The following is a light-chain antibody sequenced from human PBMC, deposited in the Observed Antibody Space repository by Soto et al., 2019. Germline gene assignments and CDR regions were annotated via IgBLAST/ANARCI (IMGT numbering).Light chain of an antibody. CDR3: AAWDDNLNAHYV. V-gene: IGLV1-44*01. CDR2: SNN. CDR1: SSNIGSNT. Sequence: QSVLTQPPSASGTPGQRVTISCSGSSSNIGSNTVNWYQQLPGTAPKLLIYSNNQRPSGVPDRFSGSKSGTSASLAISGLQSEDEADYSCAAWDDNLNAHYVFGTGTKVTVL. J-gene: IGLJ1*01.